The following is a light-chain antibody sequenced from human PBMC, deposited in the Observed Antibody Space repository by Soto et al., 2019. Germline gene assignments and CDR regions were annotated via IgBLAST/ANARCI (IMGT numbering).Light chain of an antibody. V-gene: IGKV3-20*01. CDR1: QSVSKNY. CDR2: GSS. Sequence: EIVLTQSPGTLSLSPGERATLSCRASQSVSKNYIAWYQQKPGQAPRLLIIGSSDRATGIPDRFSGSGSGTDFTITISRLEPEDFAVYYCHQYGTSPPHTFGMGPHLEI. J-gene: IGKJ2*01. CDR3: HQYGTSPPHT.